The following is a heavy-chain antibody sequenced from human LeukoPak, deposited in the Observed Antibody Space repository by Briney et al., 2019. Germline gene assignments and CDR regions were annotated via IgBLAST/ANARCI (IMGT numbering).Heavy chain of an antibody. CDR3: ARWGVLADSSGYYLGGYYYGMDV. CDR2: INHSGST. V-gene: IGHV4-34*01. J-gene: IGHJ6*02. D-gene: IGHD3-22*01. CDR1: GGSFSGYY. Sequence: PSETLSLTCAVYGGSFSGYYWSWIRQPPGKGLEWIGEINHSGSTNYNPSLKSRVTISVDTSKNQFSLKLSSVTAADTAVYYCARWGVLADSSGYYLGGYYYGMDVWGQGTTVTVSS.